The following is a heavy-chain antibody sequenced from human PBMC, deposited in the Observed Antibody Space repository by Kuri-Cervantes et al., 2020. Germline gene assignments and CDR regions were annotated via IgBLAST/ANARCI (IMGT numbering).Heavy chain of an antibody. CDR1: GYTFSDYY. Sequence: ASVKVSCKPSGYTFSDYYLHWVRQAPGQGLEWMGWINPNSGGTNFAQKFRDRVTLTRDTSISTAYLDLGGLRSDDTAVYYCARGRADYSTSSFLDYWGQGTLVTVSS. CDR3: ARGRADYSTSSFLDY. D-gene: IGHD2/OR15-2a*01. CDR2: INPNSGGT. J-gene: IGHJ4*02. V-gene: IGHV1-2*02.